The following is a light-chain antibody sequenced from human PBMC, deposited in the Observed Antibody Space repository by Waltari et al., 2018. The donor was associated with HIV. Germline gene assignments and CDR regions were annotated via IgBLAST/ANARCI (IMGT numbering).Light chain of an antibody. CDR3: QTWGSGIRV. J-gene: IGLJ3*02. V-gene: IGLV4-69*01. CDR2: LNSDGSH. Sequence: QLVLTQSPSASASLGASVKLTCTLSSGHNTYAIAWHQQQPEKGPRYLMRLNSDGSHSKGDGIPARFSGSSSGSERYLIISSLQSEDEADYYCQTWGSGIRVFGGGTKLTVL. CDR1: SGHNTYA.